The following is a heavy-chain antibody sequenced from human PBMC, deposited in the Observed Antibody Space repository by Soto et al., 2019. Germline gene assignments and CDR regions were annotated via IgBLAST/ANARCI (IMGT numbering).Heavy chain of an antibody. CDR2: INKYGSER. J-gene: IGHJ4*02. V-gene: IGHV3-7*01. CDR3: ARDGHNTNDVDD. CDR1: GFTFDDYW. D-gene: IGHD1-20*01. Sequence: EVQLVESGGVLVQPGGSLRLSCVASGFTFDDYWMNWVRQSPGKGLEWVAIINKYGSERYYIDSVKGRFTISRDNSKNSLFLQMESLRAEETALYYCARDGHNTNDVDDWGQGTMVTVS.